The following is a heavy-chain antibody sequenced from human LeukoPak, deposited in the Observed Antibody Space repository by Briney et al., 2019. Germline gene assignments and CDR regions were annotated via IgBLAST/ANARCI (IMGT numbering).Heavy chain of an antibody. V-gene: IGHV4-39*07. CDR3: ARDTIHGYSYGLDY. CDR2: IYYSGST. CDR1: GGSISSSSYY. J-gene: IGHJ4*02. D-gene: IGHD3-22*01. Sequence: SETLSLTCTVSGGSISSSSYYWGWIRQPPGTGLEWIGSIYYSGSTYYNPSLKSRVTISVDTSKIQFSLKLSSVTAADTAVYYCARDTIHGYSYGLDYWGQGTLVTVSS.